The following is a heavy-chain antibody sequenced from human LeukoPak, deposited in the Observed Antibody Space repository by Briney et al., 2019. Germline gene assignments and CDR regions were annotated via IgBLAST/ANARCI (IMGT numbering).Heavy chain of an antibody. J-gene: IGHJ4*02. D-gene: IGHD3-9*01. CDR2: IIGSGGGP. V-gene: IGHV3-23*01. Sequence: VGSLRLPGAASGFTFSSYALSWFRQAPGKGLEWFSAIIGSGGGPYYQDFVKGRLTSSNENSKTTLYLQMNSLRAEDTALFFSQKAAYEILTGYDYWGQGTLVTVSS. CDR3: QKAAYEILTGYDY. CDR1: GFTFSSYA.